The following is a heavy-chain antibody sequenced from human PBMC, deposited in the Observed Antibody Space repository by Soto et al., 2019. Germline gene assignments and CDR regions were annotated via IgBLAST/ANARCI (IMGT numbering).Heavy chain of an antibody. CDR3: AKDRVPGVNYFAY. CDR1: GFTFSSYG. CDR2: ISYDGSNK. V-gene: IGHV3-30*18. Sequence: GGSLRLSCAASGFTFSSYGMHWVRQAPGKGLEWVAVISYDGSNKYYADSVKGRFTISRDNSKNTLYLQMNSLRAEDTAVYYCAKDRVPGVNYFAYSGQGTLVTVVS. D-gene: IGHD3-10*01. J-gene: IGHJ4*02.